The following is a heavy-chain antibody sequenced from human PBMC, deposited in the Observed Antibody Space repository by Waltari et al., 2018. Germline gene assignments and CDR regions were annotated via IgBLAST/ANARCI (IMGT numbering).Heavy chain of an antibody. CDR1: GFTVSSNY. V-gene: IGHV3-53*01. CDR3: ARVDYGDYEADY. CDR2: IYSGGST. Sequence: EVQLVESGGGLIQPGGSLRLSCAASGFTVSSNYMSWVRQAPGEGLEWVSGIYSGGSTYYADSVKGRFTISRDNSKNTLYLQMNSLRAEDTAVYYCARVDYGDYEADYWGQGTLVTVSS. J-gene: IGHJ4*02. D-gene: IGHD4-17*01.